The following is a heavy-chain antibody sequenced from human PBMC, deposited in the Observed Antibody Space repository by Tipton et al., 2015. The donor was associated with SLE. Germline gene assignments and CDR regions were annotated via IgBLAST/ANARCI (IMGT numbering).Heavy chain of an antibody. CDR1: CGPISNYY. J-gene: IGHJ4*02. CDR2: MYTSGGT. D-gene: IGHD1-26*01. V-gene: IGHV4-4*07. CDR3: ARVEKHRWGRGAYFDI. Sequence: LRLSCTVSCGPISNYYWSWIRPPAGEGLEWIGRMYTSGGTNYNPSLKSRVTMSIDTSKNQFSLNLSSVTAADTAVYYCARVEKHRWGRGAYFDIWGQGILVTVSS.